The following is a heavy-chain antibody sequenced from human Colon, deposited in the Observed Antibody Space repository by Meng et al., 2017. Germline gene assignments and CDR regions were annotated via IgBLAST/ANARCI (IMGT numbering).Heavy chain of an antibody. J-gene: IGHJ4*02. CDR2: GST. CDR3: ARDNWGSLDY. CDR1: VASVSDTHYA. Sequence: QVELQEPAPVLVRPQRTLSLTCTVSVASVSDTHYAWSWIRQPPGKGLEWIGYGSTNHNPSLKSRVTISVDTSKNQFSLTLNSVTAADTAVYYCARDNWGSLDYWGQGTLVTVSS. D-gene: IGHD7-27*01. V-gene: IGHV4-61*01.